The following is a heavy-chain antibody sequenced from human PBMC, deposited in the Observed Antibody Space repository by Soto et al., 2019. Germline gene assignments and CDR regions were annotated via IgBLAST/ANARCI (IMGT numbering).Heavy chain of an antibody. CDR3: AKDLDGGFTY. Sequence: EVRLLESGGGLVQPGGSLRLSCAASGFTFSVYAMSWLRQSPGKGLEWVSGISGSADSTHYADSVKGRFTVSREKYKSILYLQTNSLRAGDTAIYYCAKDLDGGFTYWGQGTLVTVSS. J-gene: IGHJ4*02. D-gene: IGHD2-15*01. CDR1: GFTFSVYA. CDR2: ISGSADST. V-gene: IGHV3-23*01.